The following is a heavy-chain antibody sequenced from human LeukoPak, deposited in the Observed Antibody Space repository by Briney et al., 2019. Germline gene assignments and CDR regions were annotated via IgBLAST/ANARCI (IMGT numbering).Heavy chain of an antibody. V-gene: IGHV1-69*04. D-gene: IGHD6-6*01. CDR1: GGTFSSYA. Sequence: ASVKVSCKASGGTFSSYAISWVRQAPGQGLEWMGRIIPILGIANYAQKFQGRVTITADKSTSTAYMELSSLRSEDTAVYYCGRPSSSYYGMDVWGQGTTVTVSS. CDR3: GRPSSSYYGMDV. CDR2: IIPILGIA. J-gene: IGHJ6*02.